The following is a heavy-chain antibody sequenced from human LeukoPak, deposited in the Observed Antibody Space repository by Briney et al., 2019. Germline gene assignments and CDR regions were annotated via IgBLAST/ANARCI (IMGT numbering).Heavy chain of an antibody. Sequence: ASVKVSCKVSGYTLTELSMHWVRQAPRKGLEWMGGFDPEDGETIYAQKFQGRVTMTEDTSTDTAYMELSSLRSEDTAVYYCATLIGDYPHYFDYWGQGTLVTVSS. CDR2: FDPEDGET. V-gene: IGHV1-24*01. CDR1: GYTLTELS. D-gene: IGHD4-17*01. CDR3: ATLIGDYPHYFDY. J-gene: IGHJ4*02.